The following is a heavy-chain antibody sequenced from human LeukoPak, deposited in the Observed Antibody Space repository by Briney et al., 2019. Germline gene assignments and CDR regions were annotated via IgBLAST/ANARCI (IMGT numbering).Heavy chain of an antibody. CDR3: AKDHYWSIDY. D-gene: IGHD3-3*01. CDR2: IKEDGSQK. Sequence: GGSLRLSCAAAGVSFSSSWMTWVRPAPGKGLEWVANIKEDGSQKNYVGSVKGRFTISRDNAKNSLYLQMNSLRAEDTGVYYCAKDHYWSIDYWGRGTLVTVSS. J-gene: IGHJ4*02. V-gene: IGHV3-7*01. CDR1: GVSFSSSW.